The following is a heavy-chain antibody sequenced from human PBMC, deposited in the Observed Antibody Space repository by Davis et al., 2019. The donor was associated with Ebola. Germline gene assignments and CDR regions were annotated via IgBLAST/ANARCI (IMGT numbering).Heavy chain of an antibody. J-gene: IGHJ4*02. V-gene: IGHV1-3*01. Sequence: AASVKVSCKASGYPFSSYSLQWVRQAPGQRLEWMGWINCGNGNTKYSQNFQGRVTITRDTPTSTAYMDLSSLRTEDTAVYYCAREHDSWSGYAFDYWGQGSLVNVSA. D-gene: IGHD3-3*01. CDR1: GYPFSSYS. CDR2: INCGNGNT. CDR3: AREHDSWSGYAFDY.